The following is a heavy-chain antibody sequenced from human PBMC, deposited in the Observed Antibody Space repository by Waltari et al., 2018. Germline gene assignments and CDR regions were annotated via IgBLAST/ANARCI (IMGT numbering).Heavy chain of an antibody. CDR1: GGTFSSYA. J-gene: IGHJ5*02. V-gene: IGHV1-69*04. CDR3: AREESMVQGASWFDP. CDR2: IIPILGIA. Sequence: QVQLVQSGAEVKKPGSSVKVSCKASGGTFSSYAISWVRQAPGQGLEWMGGIIPILGIANYAQKFQGRVTITADESTSTAYMELSSLRSEDTAVYYCAREESMVQGASWFDPWGQGTLVTVSS. D-gene: IGHD3-10*01.